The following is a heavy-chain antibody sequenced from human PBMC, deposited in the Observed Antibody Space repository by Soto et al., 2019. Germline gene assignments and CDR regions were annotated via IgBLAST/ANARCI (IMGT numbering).Heavy chain of an antibody. CDR2: IYYSGST. CDR1: GGSIINSSYY. D-gene: IGHD3-3*01. J-gene: IGHJ5*02. V-gene: IGHV4-39*01. CDR3: ARHIRDTIFGVVIYWFDP. Sequence: SQTLSLTRTVSGGSIINSSYYRGCIHQPPGKGLEWIGSIYYSGSTYYNPSLESRVTISVDTSKNQFSLKLSSVTAADTAVYYCARHIRDTIFGVVIYWFDPWGQGTLVTVSS.